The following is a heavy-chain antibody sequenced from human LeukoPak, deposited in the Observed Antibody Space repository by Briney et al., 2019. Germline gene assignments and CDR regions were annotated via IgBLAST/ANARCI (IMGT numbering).Heavy chain of an antibody. CDR3: ARDGYGDYDYHYGMDV. Sequence: PGGSLRLSYAASRFSFSDYAMHWVRQAPGKGLEWVAVISYDGSVKYYAESVRGQFTISRDNSKNTLYLQMNSLRAEDTAVYYCARDGYGDYDYHYGMDVWGQGTTVTVSS. D-gene: IGHD2-21*02. CDR1: RFSFSDYA. CDR2: ISYDGSVK. J-gene: IGHJ6*02. V-gene: IGHV3-30*04.